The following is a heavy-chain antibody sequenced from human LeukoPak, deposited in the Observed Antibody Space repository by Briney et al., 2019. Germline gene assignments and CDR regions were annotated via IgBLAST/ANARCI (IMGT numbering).Heavy chain of an antibody. J-gene: IGHJ4*02. CDR1: GYTFASYD. Sequence: GALVKVSCKASGYTFASYDINWVRQATGQGLEWMGWMNPNSGNTGYAQKFQGRVTMTRNTSISTAYMELSSLRSEDTAVYYCARVMASNYDFWSGSVFDYWGQGTLVTVSS. CDR3: ARVMASNYDFWSGSVFDY. V-gene: IGHV1-8*01. D-gene: IGHD3-3*01. CDR2: MNPNSGNT.